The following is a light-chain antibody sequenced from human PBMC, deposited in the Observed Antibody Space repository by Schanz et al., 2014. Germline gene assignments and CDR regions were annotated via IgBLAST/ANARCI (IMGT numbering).Light chain of an antibody. J-gene: IGLJ3*02. V-gene: IGLV2-14*02. CDR2: DVS. CDR1: SSDVGSYNL. CDR3: NSYTSSNTWV. Sequence: QSALTQPASVSGSPGQSITISCTGTSSDVGSYNLVSWYQHHPGKAPKLIISDVSDRPSGVSNRFSGSKSDNTASLTISGLQAEDEADYYCNSYTSSNTWVFGGGTKLTVL.